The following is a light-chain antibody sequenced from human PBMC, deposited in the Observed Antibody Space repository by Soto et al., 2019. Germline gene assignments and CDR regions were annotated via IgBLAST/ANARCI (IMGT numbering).Light chain of an antibody. CDR2: EVP. CDR1: QDISNY. CDR3: LQHHSFPWT. J-gene: IGKJ1*01. Sequence: DIQMTQSPSAMSASVGDRVTITCRTNQDISNYLAWFQQKPGKVPERLIYEVPSLENGVPSRFSGSGSGTEFTLTISSLQPEDFATYFCLQHHSFPWTFGQGTKVEIK. V-gene: IGKV1-17*03.